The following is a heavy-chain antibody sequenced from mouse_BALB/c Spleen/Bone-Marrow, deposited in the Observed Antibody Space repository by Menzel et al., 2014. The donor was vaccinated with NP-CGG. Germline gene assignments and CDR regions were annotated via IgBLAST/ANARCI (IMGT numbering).Heavy chain of an antibody. D-gene: IGHD1-2*01. V-gene: IGHV5-12-2*01. CDR3: ARRSAATYHFDY. J-gene: IGHJ2*01. CDR2: ISNGGGST. CDR1: GFTFSSYT. Sequence: EVMLVESGGGLVQPGGSLKLSCAASGFTFSSYTMSWVRQTPEKRLEWVAYISNGGGSTYYPDTVKGRFTISRDNAKNTLYLQMSSLRSEDTAMYYCARRSAATYHFDYWGQGTTLTVSS.